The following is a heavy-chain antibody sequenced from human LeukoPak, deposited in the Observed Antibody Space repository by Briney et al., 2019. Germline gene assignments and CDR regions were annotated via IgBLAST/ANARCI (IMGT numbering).Heavy chain of an antibody. CDR1: GFTFNNYA. CDR3: AKDIAAAATRYYYGMDV. CDR2: IGFGDDSA. V-gene: IGHV3-23*01. J-gene: IGHJ6*02. Sequence: GGSLRLSCAASGFTFNNYAMSWVRQAPGKGLEWVSTIGFGDDSAYYADSVKGRFTISRDNSKNTLYLQMNSLRAEDTAIYYCAKDIAAAATRYYYGMDVWGQGTTVTVSS. D-gene: IGHD6-13*01.